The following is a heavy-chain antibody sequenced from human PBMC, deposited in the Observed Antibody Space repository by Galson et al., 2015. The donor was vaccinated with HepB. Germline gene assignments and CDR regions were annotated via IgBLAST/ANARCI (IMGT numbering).Heavy chain of an antibody. CDR2: IVVGSGNT. CDR3: AADYNWNEDWYSDL. V-gene: IGHV1-58*01. J-gene: IGHJ2*01. Sequence: SVKVSCKASGFTFTSSAVQWVRQARGQRLEWIGWIVVGSGNTNYAQKFQERVTITRDMSTSTAYMELSSLRSEDTAVYYCAADYNWNEDWYSDLWGRGTLVTVSS. D-gene: IGHD1-20*01. CDR1: GFTFTSSA.